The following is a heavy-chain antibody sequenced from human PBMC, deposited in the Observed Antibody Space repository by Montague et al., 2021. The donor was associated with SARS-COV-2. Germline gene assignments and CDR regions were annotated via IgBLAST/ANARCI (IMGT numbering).Heavy chain of an antibody. CDR2: IYHSGTT. D-gene: IGHD5-24*01. CDR3: ARDRTFRDGYLDAFEI. CDR1: GYSISSGYY. J-gene: IGHJ3*02. V-gene: IGHV4-38-2*02. Sequence: SETLSLTCTVSGYSISSGYYWGWIRKFPGKGLEWIGSIYHSGTTYYNPSLKSRVTISVDTSKNQFSLKMYSVTAADTAQFYCARDRTFRDGYLDAFEIWAKGQWSPSLQ.